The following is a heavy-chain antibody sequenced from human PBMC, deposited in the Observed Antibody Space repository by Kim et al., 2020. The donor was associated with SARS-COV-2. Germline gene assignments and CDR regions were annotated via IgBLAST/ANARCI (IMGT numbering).Heavy chain of an antibody. V-gene: IGHV3-23*01. Sequence: ADSVKGRFTISRDNAKNTLYLQINSLRAEDTAVYYCATGRWGTVTTRAFDIWGQGTMVTVSS. D-gene: IGHD4-17*01. J-gene: IGHJ3*02. CDR3: ATGRWGTVTTRAFDI.